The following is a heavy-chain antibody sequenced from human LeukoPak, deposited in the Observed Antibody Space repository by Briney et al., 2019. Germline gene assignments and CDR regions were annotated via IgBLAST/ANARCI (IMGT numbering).Heavy chain of an antibody. CDR1: GFAFSSYA. CDR2: ISGSGGST. CDR3: ATWGEEATISYGMDV. D-gene: IGHD5-24*01. Sequence: GGSLRLSCAASGFAFSSYAMSWVRQAPGKGLEWVSAISGSGGSTYYADSVKGRFTISRDNSKNTLYLQMNSLRAEDTAVYYCATWGEEATISYGMDVWGKGTTVTVSS. J-gene: IGHJ6*04. V-gene: IGHV3-23*01.